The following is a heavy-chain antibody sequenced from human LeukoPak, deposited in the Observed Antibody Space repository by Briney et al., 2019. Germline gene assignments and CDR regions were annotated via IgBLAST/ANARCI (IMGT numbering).Heavy chain of an antibody. CDR3: AKDETKSSSWYAALGFDY. Sequence: PGGSLRLSCAASGFTFSSYAMSWVRQAPGKGLEWVSAISGSGGSTYYADSVKGRFTISRDNSKNTLYLQMNSLRAEDTAVYYCAKDETKSSSWYAALGFDYWGQGTLVTVSS. CDR1: GFTFSSYA. CDR2: ISGSGGST. V-gene: IGHV3-23*01. D-gene: IGHD6-13*01. J-gene: IGHJ4*02.